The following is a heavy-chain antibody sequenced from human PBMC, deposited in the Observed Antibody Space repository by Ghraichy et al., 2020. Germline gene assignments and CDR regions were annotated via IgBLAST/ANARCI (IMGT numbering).Heavy chain of an antibody. Sequence: GGSLRLSCAASGFTFSSYGMHWVRQAPGKGLEWVAVISYDGSNKYYADSVKGRFTISRDNSKNTLYLQMNSLRAEDTAVYYCAKAIYSSGSYPYYYYYGMDVWGQGTTVTVSS. D-gene: IGHD3-10*01. CDR1: GFTFSSYG. CDR2: ISYDGSNK. V-gene: IGHV3-30*18. J-gene: IGHJ6*02. CDR3: AKAIYSSGSYPYYYYYGMDV.